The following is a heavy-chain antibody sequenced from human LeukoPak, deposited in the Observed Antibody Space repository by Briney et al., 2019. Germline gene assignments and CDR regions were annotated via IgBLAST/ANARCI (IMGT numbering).Heavy chain of an antibody. J-gene: IGHJ4*02. Sequence: SETLSLTCAVYGGSFSGYYWSWIRQPPGKELEWIGEINHSGSTNYNPSLKSRVTISVDTSRNQFSLKLSSVTAADTAVYYCARGLNLYYFDYWGQGTLVTVSS. CDR1: GGSFSGYY. CDR2: INHSGST. V-gene: IGHV4-34*01. CDR3: ARGLNLYYFDY.